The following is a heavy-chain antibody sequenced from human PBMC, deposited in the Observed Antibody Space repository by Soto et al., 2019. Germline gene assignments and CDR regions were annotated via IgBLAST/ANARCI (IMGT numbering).Heavy chain of an antibody. Sequence: QVQLVQSGAEVKKPGASVKVSCKASGYTFTSYYMHWVRQAPGQGLEWMGIINPSGGSTSYAQKCQGRDTMTRGTSTSTVYMELSSLRSEDTAGYYCAGAAGRGSSYGYSSGMDVWGQGTTVTVSS. CDR1: GYTFTSYY. CDR2: INPSGGST. D-gene: IGHD5-18*01. CDR3: AGAAGRGSSYGYSSGMDV. V-gene: IGHV1-46*01. J-gene: IGHJ6*02.